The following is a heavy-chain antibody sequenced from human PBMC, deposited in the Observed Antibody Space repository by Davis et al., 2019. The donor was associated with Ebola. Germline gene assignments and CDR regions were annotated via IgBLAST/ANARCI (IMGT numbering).Heavy chain of an antibody. CDR3: AKDNTEPGALFHDAFDI. J-gene: IGHJ3*02. D-gene: IGHD3-10*01. CDR1: EFTFTTYV. Sequence: GGSLRLSCAASEFTFTTYVMHWVRQAPGKGLEWVAVISYDGSNKYYADSVKGRFTISRDNSKNTLYLQMNSLRAEDTAVYYCAKDNTEPGALFHDAFDIWGQGTMVTVSS. CDR2: ISYDGSNK. V-gene: IGHV3-30*18.